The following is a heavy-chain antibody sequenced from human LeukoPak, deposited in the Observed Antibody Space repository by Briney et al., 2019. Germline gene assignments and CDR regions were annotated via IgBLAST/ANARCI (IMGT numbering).Heavy chain of an antibody. J-gene: IGHJ4*02. D-gene: IGHD4-23*01. V-gene: IGHV5-51*01. CDR2: IYPGDSDT. Sequence: GESLKISCQSSGYNFTPYWIVWVRQMPGKGLEWMGIIYPGDSDTRYSPSFQGQVTISADKSISTAYLQWSSLKASDTAMYYCARHKTVVTTPLDYWGQGTLVTVSS. CDR3: ARHKTVVTTPLDY. CDR1: GYNFTPYW.